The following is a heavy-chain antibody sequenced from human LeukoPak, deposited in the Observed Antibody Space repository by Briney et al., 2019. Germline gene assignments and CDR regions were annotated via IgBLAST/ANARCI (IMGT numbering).Heavy chain of an antibody. CDR3: ASQYSSGWNVGLVGAAIVDPEFDY. J-gene: IGHJ4*02. CDR1: GGSISSSSYY. CDR2: IYYSGST. Sequence: PSETLSLTCTVSGGSISSSSYYWGWIRQPPGKGLEWIGSIYYSGSTYYNPSLKSRVTISVDTSNNQFSLRLSSVTAADTAMYYCASQYSSGWNVGLVGAAIVDPEFDYWGQGTLVTVSS. V-gene: IGHV4-39*01. D-gene: IGHD6-19*01.